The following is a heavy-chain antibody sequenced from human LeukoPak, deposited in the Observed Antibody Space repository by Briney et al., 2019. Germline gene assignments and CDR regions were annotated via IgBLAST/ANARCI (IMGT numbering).Heavy chain of an antibody. CDR1: GFTFSSYS. CDR3: ARAANNDILTDNYYYIDV. J-gene: IGHJ6*03. V-gene: IGHV3-64*01. D-gene: IGHD3-9*01. Sequence: GGSLRLSCAASGFTFSSYSMNWVRQAPGKGLEYVSAISSNGGSTYYANSVKGRFTISRDNSKNTLYLQMGILRAEDMAVYYCARAANNDILTDNYYYIDVWGKGTTVTISS. CDR2: ISSNGGST.